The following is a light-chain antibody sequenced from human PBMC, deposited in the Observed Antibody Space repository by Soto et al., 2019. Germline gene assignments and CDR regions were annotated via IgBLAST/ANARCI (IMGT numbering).Light chain of an antibody. Sequence: QSVRTQPASVTGYPGQSITISCKGSGSDIGAYNYVSWYQQHPGKAPKLLIHGVTRRPSGVSSRFSASKSAYTASLTISGLQAEDEATYFCSSFTTSYFYVFGPGTKVTFL. CDR2: GVT. J-gene: IGLJ1*01. CDR1: GSDIGAYNY. CDR3: SSFTTSYFYV. V-gene: IGLV2-14*01.